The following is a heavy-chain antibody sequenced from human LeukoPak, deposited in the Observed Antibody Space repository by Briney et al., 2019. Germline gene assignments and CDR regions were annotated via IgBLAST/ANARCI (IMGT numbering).Heavy chain of an antibody. Sequence: GGSLRLSCAVSGFTFSMYAMAWVRQAPGKGLEWVSGISDNTYYADSVRGRFTISRDNSKNTLYLQMNSLRAEDTAVYYCAKAGSYGYNFDYWGQGTLVTVSS. CDR2: ISDNT. CDR3: AKAGSYGYNFDY. CDR1: GFTFSMYA. D-gene: IGHD5-18*01. V-gene: IGHV3-23*01. J-gene: IGHJ4*02.